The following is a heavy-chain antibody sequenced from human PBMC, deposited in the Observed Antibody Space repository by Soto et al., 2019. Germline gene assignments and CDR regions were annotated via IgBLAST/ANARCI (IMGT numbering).Heavy chain of an antibody. CDR3: ARGTMTAVSKTDS. J-gene: IGHJ4*02. CDR1: GLTFTTYS. V-gene: IGHV3-48*01. CDR2: ISNTGSTI. Sequence: GGSLRLSCAASGLTFTTYSMNWVRLAPGKGLEWLSYISNTGSTIYYADSVKGRFTISRDNAKNSLYLQMSGLRVEDTAVYYCARGTMTAVSKTDSWGQGALVTVSS. D-gene: IGHD4-17*01.